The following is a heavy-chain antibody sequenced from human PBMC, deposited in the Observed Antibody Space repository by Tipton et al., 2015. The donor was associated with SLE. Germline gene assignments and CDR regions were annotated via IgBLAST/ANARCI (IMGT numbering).Heavy chain of an antibody. CDR2: IYPGDSDT. V-gene: IGHV5-51*03. D-gene: IGHD3-9*01. CDR3: ARAYFRYFDCLLSYYFDY. CDR1: GYSFTSYW. J-gene: IGHJ4*02. Sequence: QSGAEVKKPGESLKISCKGSGYSFTSYWIGWVRQMPGKGLEWMGIIYPGDSDTRYSPSFQGQVTISADKSISTAYLQWSSLKASDTAMYYCARAYFRYFDCLLSYYFDYWGQGTLVTVSS.